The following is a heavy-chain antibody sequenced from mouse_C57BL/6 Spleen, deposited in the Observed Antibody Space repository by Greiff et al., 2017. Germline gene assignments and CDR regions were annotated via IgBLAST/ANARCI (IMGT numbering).Heavy chain of an antibody. CDR3: ARDDLAMDY. CDR2: ISDGGSYT. J-gene: IGHJ4*01. CDR1: GFTFSSYA. Sequence: EVQVVESGGGLVKPGGSLKLSCAASGFTFSSYAMSWVRQTPEKRLEWVATISDGGSYTYYPDNVKGRFTISRDNAKNNLYLQMSHLKSEDTAMYYCARDDLAMDYWGQGTSVTVSS. V-gene: IGHV5-4*01.